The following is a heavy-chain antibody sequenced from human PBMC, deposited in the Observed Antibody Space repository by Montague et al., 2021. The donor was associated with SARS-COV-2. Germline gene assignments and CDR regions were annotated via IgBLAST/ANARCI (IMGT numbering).Heavy chain of an antibody. CDR1: GGSISSGGYY. V-gene: IGHV4-31*03. J-gene: IGHJ4*02. D-gene: IGHD3-3*01. CDR3: ARAPATIFGVVKQIDY. CDR2: IYYSGST. Sequence: TLSLTCTVSGGSISSGGYYWSWIRQHPGKGLEWIGYIYYSGSTYYXXXLKSRVTISVDTSKNQFSLKLSSVTAADTAVYYCARAPATIFGVVKQIDYWGQGTLVTASS.